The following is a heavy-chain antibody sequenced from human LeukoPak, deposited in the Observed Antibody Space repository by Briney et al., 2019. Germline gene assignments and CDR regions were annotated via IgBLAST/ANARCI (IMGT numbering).Heavy chain of an antibody. Sequence: GGSLRLSCAASGFTFSSYAMSWVRQAPGKGLEWVSAISGSGGSTYYADSVKGRFTISRDNSKNTLYLQMNSLRAEDTAVYYCANTYDFWSGYFDGMDVWGQGTTITVSS. J-gene: IGHJ6*02. CDR2: ISGSGGST. CDR3: ANTYDFWSGYFDGMDV. V-gene: IGHV3-23*01. D-gene: IGHD3-3*01. CDR1: GFTFSSYA.